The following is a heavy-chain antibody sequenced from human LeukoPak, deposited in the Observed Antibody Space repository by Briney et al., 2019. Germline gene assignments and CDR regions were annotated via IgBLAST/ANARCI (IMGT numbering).Heavy chain of an antibody. J-gene: IGHJ6*03. D-gene: IGHD1-14*01. CDR1: GGTVTSSTYF. CDR2: ISYSGAT. V-gene: IGHV4-39*07. CDR3: ARDGFYYYYYMDV. Sequence: SETLSLTCTLSGGTVTSSTYFWGWIRQPPGKGLEWIGSISYSGATYYNPSLKSRVSMSVHTSKNQFSLKLSSVTAADTAVYYCARDGFYYYYYMDVWGEGTTVTVSS.